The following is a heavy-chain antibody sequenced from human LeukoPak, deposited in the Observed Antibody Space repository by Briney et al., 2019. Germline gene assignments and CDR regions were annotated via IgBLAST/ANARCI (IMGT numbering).Heavy chain of an antibody. CDR1: EFTFSSYW. J-gene: IGHJ4*02. Sequence: GGSLRLSCAASEFTFSSYWMHWVRQAPGKGLVWVSRINSDGSGTNYADSVKGRFTISRDNAKNTLYLQMNSLRAEDTAVYYCAGGHGTYYYDSSGYYWGQGTLVTVSS. CDR2: INSDGSGT. D-gene: IGHD3-22*01. CDR3: AGGHGTYYYDSSGYY. V-gene: IGHV3-74*01.